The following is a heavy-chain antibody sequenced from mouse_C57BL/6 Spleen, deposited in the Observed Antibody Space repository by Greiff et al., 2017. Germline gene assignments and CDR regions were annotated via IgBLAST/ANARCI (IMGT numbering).Heavy chain of an antibody. V-gene: IGHV1-76*01. CDR3: ARVPTPYAMDY. CDR1: GYTFTHYY. J-gene: IGHJ4*01. Sequence: QVQLQQSGAELVRPGASVKLSCKASGYTFTHYYINWVKQRPGQGLEWIARIYPGSGNTYYNEKFKGKATLTAEKSSSTAYMQLSSLTSEASAVYFCARVPTPYAMDYWGQGTSVTVSS. CDR2: IYPGSGNT.